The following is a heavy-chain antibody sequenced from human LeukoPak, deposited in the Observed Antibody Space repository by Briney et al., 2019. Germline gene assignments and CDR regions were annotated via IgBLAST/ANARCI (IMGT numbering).Heavy chain of an antibody. J-gene: IGHJ4*02. CDR2: IYTSGST. V-gene: IGHV4-4*07. D-gene: IGHD1-26*01. CDR1: GGSISSYY. Sequence: SETLSLTCTVSGGSISSYYWSWIRQPAGEGLEWIGRIYTSGSTNYNAPLKSRVSMSVDTSKNQFSLKLSSVTAADTAVFYCARENSGSYREFDYWGQGTLVTVSS. CDR3: ARENSGSYREFDY.